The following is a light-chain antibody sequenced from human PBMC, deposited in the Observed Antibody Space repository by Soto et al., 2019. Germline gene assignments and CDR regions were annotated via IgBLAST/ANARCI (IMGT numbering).Light chain of an antibody. V-gene: IGKV1-9*01. Sequence: DIQLTQSPSFLSASVGDRVTITCRASQGIASYLAWYQQKPGRAPKLLIYAASTLHSGVPSRFSGSGSGTEFTLTISTMHSEDYATYYCQQLNSYPLTFGGGTKVEIK. CDR2: AAS. CDR3: QQLNSYPLT. CDR1: QGIASY. J-gene: IGKJ4*01.